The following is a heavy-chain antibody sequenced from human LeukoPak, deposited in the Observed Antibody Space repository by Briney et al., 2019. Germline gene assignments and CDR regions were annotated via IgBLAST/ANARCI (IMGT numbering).Heavy chain of an antibody. CDR1: GGSISSGSYY. V-gene: IGHV4-61*02. CDR2: IYTSGST. CDR3: ARGGYHNVDY. J-gene: IGHJ4*02. Sequence: SQTLSLTCTVSGGSISSGSYYWSWIRQPAGKGLEWIGRIYTSGSTNYNPSLKSRVTISVDTSKNQFSLKLSSVTAADTAVYYCARGGYHNVDYWGQGTLVTVSS. D-gene: IGHD1-1*01.